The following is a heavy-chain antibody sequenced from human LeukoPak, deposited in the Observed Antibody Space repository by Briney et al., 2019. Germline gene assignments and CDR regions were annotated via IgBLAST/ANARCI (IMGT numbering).Heavy chain of an antibody. CDR3: ASLGDYCGGDCYSDY. J-gene: IGHJ4*02. V-gene: IGHV1-18*01. CDR1: GYTFTSYG. D-gene: IGHD2-21*02. CDR2: ISAYNGNT. Sequence: ASVKVSCKASGYTFTSYGISWVRQAPGQGLEWMGWISAYNGNTNYAQKLQGRVTMTTDTSTSTAYMELSSLRSEDTAVYYCASLGDYCGGDCYSDYWGQGTLVTVSS.